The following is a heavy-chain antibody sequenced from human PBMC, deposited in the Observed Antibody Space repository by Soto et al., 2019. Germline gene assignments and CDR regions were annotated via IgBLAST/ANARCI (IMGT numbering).Heavy chain of an antibody. V-gene: IGHV4-34*01. CDR3: ARGTRRGTESKVVAATLRWWFDP. Sequence: PSETLSLTCAVYGGSFSGYYWSWIRQPPGKGPEWIGEINHSGSTNYNPSLKSRVTISVDTSKNQFSLKLSSVTAADTAVYYCARGTRRGTESKVVAATLRWWFDPWGQGTLVTVSS. CDR2: INHSGST. CDR1: GGSFSGYY. D-gene: IGHD2-15*01. J-gene: IGHJ5*02.